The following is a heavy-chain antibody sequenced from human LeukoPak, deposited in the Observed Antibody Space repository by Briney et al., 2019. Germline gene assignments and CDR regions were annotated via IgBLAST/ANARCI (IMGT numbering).Heavy chain of an antibody. CDR3: VKDRGSGWYPPRYFQD. D-gene: IGHD6-19*01. Sequence: GGSLRLSCAASGFTSSSYAMSWFRPAPGKGLEWVSAISRSGDTTYYADSVKGRFTISRDNSKNMLYLQMNSLRAEDTAVYYCVKDRGSGWYPPRYFQDWGQGTLVTVSS. CDR2: ISRSGDTT. J-gene: IGHJ1*01. V-gene: IGHV3-23*01. CDR1: GFTSSSYA.